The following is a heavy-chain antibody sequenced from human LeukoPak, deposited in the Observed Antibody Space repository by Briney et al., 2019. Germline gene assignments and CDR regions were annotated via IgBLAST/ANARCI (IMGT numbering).Heavy chain of an antibody. CDR1: GYTFTSYY. J-gene: IGHJ4*02. CDR2: INPSGGST. V-gene: IGHV1-46*01. Sequence: ASVKVSCKASGYTFTSYYIHWVRQAPGQGLEWMGIINPSGGSTSYAQKFQGRVTMIRDTSTSTVYMDLSSLRSEDTAVYYCARDPRITGTKESDYWGQGTLVTVSS. CDR3: ARDPRITGTKESDY. D-gene: IGHD1-7*01.